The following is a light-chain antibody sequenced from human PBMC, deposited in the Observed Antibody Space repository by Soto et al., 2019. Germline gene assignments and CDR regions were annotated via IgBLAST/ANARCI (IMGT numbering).Light chain of an antibody. CDR1: QDISSW. V-gene: IGKV3-20*01. J-gene: IGKJ1*01. Sequence: TQSPSSVSASVGDRVTITCRASQDISSWLAWYQQKRGQAPRLLIHDASSRATGIPDRFSGSGSGTDFTLTISRLEPEDFAVYYCQQYGGSPRTFGQGTKVEVK. CDR3: QQYGGSPRT. CDR2: DAS.